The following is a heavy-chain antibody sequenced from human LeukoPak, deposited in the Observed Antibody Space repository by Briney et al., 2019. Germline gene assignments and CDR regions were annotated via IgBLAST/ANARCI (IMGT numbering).Heavy chain of an antibody. J-gene: IGHJ4*02. Sequence: PGGSLRLSCAASGFNFGSYYMSWVRQAPGKVLEWGGNIKQDGSETSYVDSVKGRFTISRDNAKNSLYLQMNSLRAEDTAVYYCARGYNYGRYFDYWGRGTLVTVSS. CDR1: GFNFGSYY. CDR3: ARGYNYGRYFDY. D-gene: IGHD5-18*01. V-gene: IGHV3-7*03. CDR2: IKQDGSET.